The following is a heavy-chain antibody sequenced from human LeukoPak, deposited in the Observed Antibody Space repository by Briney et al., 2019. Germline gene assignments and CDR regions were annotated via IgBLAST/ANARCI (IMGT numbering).Heavy chain of an antibody. Sequence: ASVKVSCKASGYTFTGYYMHWVRQAPGQGLEWMGWINPNSGGTNYAQKFQGRFTMTRDTSISTAYMELSRLRSDDTAVYYCARPASFPAYDSSGYVASAFDIWGQGTMVTVSS. CDR2: INPNSGGT. CDR1: GYTFTGYY. V-gene: IGHV1-2*02. J-gene: IGHJ3*02. CDR3: ARPASFPAYDSSGYVASAFDI. D-gene: IGHD3-22*01.